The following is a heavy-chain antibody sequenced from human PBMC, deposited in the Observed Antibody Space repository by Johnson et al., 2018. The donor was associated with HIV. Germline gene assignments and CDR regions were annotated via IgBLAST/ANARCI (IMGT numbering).Heavy chain of an antibody. V-gene: IGHV3-30*14. CDR3: ARAEGLDAFDI. J-gene: IGHJ3*02. CDR2: VSYDGRNQ. CDR1: GFTFSSYA. Sequence: QVQLVESGGGVVQPGRSLRLSCAASGFTFSSYAMHWVRQAPGTGLEWVALVSYDGRNQYHADSVKGRFTISRDNSKNTLCLQTNSLRAEDTAVYFCARAEGLDAFDIWGQGTMVTVSS.